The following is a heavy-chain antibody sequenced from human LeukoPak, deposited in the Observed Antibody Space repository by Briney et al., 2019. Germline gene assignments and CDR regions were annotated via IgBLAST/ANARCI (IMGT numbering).Heavy chain of an antibody. CDR2: ISSSGSYT. CDR3: SLEGSSWYRYFQH. V-gene: IGHV3-11*03. CDR1: GFTFSSYY. Sequence: GGSLRLSCAASGFTFSSYYMSWIRQAPGKGLEWVSYISSSGSYTNYADSVKGRFTISRDNAKNSLYLQMNSLRAEDTAVYYSSLEGSSWYRYFQHWGQGTLVTVSS. D-gene: IGHD6-13*01. J-gene: IGHJ1*01.